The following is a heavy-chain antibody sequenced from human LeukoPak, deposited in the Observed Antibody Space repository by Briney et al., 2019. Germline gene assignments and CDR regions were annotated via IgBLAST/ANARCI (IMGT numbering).Heavy chain of an antibody. Sequence: SVKVSCKASGGTFSSDAISWVRQAPGQGLEWMGGIIPIFGSANYAQKFQGRVTITADESTSTDYMELSSLRSEDTAVYYCARDNSVEDTAWWFDPWGQGTMVTVSS. J-gene: IGHJ3*01. CDR2: IIPIFGSA. D-gene: IGHD2-15*01. V-gene: IGHV1-69*01. CDR1: GGTFSSDA. CDR3: ARDNSVEDTAWWFDP.